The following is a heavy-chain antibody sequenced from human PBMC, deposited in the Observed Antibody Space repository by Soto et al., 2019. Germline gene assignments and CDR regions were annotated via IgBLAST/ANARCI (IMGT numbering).Heavy chain of an antibody. D-gene: IGHD2-2*01. CDR2: INPNGGST. V-gene: IGHV1-46*01. CDR1: GDTFTSYY. Sequence: ASVKVSCKAPGDTFTSYYMHWVRQAPGHGLEWMGVINPNGGSTRFAQKFQGRVTMTRDTSTSTVYMELRGLTSEDTAVYYCARDVVPAALYYYYGMDVWGQGTTVTVSS. J-gene: IGHJ6*02. CDR3: ARDVVPAALYYYYGMDV.